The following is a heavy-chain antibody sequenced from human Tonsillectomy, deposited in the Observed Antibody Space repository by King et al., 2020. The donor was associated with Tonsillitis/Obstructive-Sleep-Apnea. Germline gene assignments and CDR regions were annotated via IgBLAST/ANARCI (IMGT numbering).Heavy chain of an antibody. J-gene: IGHJ5*02. CDR2: INPSGGST. CDR1: GYTFTSYY. D-gene: IGHD3-22*01. CDR3: ARLGAVSDRYNWFDP. Sequence: VQLVQSGAEVKKPGASVKVSCKTSGYTFTSYYIHWVRQAPGQGLEWMGIINPSGGSTTYAQKFQGRVTMTRDTSTSTVYMELSSLRSEDTALYYCARLGAVSDRYNWFDPWGQGTLVTVSS. V-gene: IGHV1-46*01.